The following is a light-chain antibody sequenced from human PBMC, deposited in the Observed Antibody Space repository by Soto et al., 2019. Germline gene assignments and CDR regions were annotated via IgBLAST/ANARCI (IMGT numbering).Light chain of an antibody. V-gene: IGKV3-20*01. J-gene: IGKJ5*01. Sequence: EIVMTQSPATLSVSPGERATLSCRASQSVSSNLAWYQQKPGQAPRLLIFEASKRATGIPDRISGSGSGTDFTLTISRLEPEDFAVFYCQQYAVSPITFGQGTRLEI. CDR3: QQYAVSPIT. CDR2: EAS. CDR1: QSVSSN.